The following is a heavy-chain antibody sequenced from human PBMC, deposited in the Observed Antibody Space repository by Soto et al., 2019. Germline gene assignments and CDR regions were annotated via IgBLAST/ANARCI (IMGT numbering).Heavy chain of an antibody. CDR3: ARGNSSGCSYYYYGMDV. CDR2: IYSCGST. J-gene: IGHJ6*02. CDR1: GFTFSTYT. V-gene: IGHV3-66*03. Sequence: VGSLRLSCVFSGFTFSTYTMNWVRQAPGKGLEWVSFIYSCGSTYYADSVKGRFTISRDNSKNTLYLQMNSLRAEDTAVYYCARGNSSGCSYYYYGMDVWGQGTTVTVSS. D-gene: IGHD6-19*01.